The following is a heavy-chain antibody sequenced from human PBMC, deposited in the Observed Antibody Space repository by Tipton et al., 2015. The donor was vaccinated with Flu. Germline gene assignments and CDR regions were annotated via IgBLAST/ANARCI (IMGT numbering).Heavy chain of an antibody. CDR3: ARVNYDFWSGYYRANWFDP. V-gene: IGHV4-34*01. J-gene: IGHJ5*02. CDR1: GGSFSGYY. Sequence: LRLSCAVYGGSFSGYYWSWIRQPPGKGLEWIGEINHSGSTNYNPSLKSRVTISVDTSKNQFSLKLSSVTAADTAVYYCARVNYDFWSGYYRANWFDPWGQGTLVTVSS. CDR2: INHSGST. D-gene: IGHD3-3*01.